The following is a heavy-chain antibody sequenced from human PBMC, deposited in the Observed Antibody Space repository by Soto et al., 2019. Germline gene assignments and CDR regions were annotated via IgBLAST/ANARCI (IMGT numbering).Heavy chain of an antibody. D-gene: IGHD5-12*01. CDR2: IYYTGST. J-gene: IGHJ4*02. CDR1: GGSINSGGYY. V-gene: IGHV4-31*03. CDR3: ARFVNGYNYNYFDY. Sequence: QVQLQESGPGLVKPSQTLSLTCTVSGGSINSGGYYWSWIRQHPGKGLEWIGYIYYTGSTYYNPSLESRVAISLDTSKNQFSLKLNSVTAADTAVYYCARFVNGYNYNYFDYWGQGTLVTVSS.